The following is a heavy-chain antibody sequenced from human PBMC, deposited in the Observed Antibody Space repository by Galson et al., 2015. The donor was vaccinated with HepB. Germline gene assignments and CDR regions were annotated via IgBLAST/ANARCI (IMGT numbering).Heavy chain of an antibody. CDR1: GFTFSSYA. V-gene: IGHV3-15*01. Sequence: SLRLSCAASGFTFSSYAMHWVRQAPGRGLEWVGRIKSKTDGGTTDYAAPVKGRFTISRDDSKNTLYLQMNSLKTEDTAVYYCTTGQADYYDSSGQDALGYWGQGTLVTVSS. CDR2: IKSKTDGGTT. CDR3: TTGQADYYDSSGQDALGY. D-gene: IGHD3-22*01. J-gene: IGHJ4*02.